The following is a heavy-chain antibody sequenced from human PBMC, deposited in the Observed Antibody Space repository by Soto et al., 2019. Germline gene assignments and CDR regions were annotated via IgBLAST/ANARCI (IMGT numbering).Heavy chain of an antibody. CDR3: ASLEGLATISYYFDV. Sequence: SETLSLTCSVSDDSINSDKYYWGWIRPPPGKGLEWIGSIYYRGNAYYNQSLQTRVTISLDKSKSKFSLQLNSVTAADSDAYFSASLEGLATISYYFDVWGTVARVTDTS. CDR1: DDSINSDKYY. V-gene: IGHV4-39*01. D-gene: IGHD5-12*01. CDR2: IYYRGNA. J-gene: IGHJ4*02.